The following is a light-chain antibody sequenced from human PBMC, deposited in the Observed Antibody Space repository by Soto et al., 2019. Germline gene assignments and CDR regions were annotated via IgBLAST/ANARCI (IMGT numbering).Light chain of an antibody. V-gene: IGKV3-11*01. CDR1: QSVSIY. CDR2: DAS. J-gene: IGKJ3*01. CDR3: QNRRT. Sequence: EIVLTQSPATLSLSPGERATLSCRASQSVSIYLAWYQQKPGQAPRLLIYDASNRATGIPARFSGSGSGTDFTLTISSLEPEDFAVYYCQNRRTFGHGTTVDIK.